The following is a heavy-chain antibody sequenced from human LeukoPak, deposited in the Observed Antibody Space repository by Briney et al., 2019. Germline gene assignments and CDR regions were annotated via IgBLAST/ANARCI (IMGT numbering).Heavy chain of an antibody. D-gene: IGHD6-13*01. CDR3: ARDKGPAAGSFVYFDY. V-gene: IGHV3-11*01. CDR2: ISSSGSTI. J-gene: IGHJ4*02. CDR1: GFTFSDYY. Sequence: GGSLRLSSAASGFTFSDYYMSWIRQAPGKGLEWVSYISSSGSTIYYADSVKGRFTISRDNAKNSLYLQMNSLRAEDTAVYYCARDKGPAAGSFVYFDYWGQGTLVTVSS.